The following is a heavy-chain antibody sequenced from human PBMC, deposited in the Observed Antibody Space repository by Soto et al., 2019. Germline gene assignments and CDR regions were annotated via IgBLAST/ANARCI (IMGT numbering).Heavy chain of an antibody. D-gene: IGHD4-17*01. Sequence: GGSLRLSCAASGFTFSSYWMHWVRQAPGKGLVWVSRINSDGSSTSYADSVKGRFTISRDNAKNTLYLQMNSLRAEDTAVYYCAREGNYGGNSPYYYYYGMDVWGQGTTVTVSS. V-gene: IGHV3-74*01. CDR2: INSDGSST. J-gene: IGHJ6*02. CDR1: GFTFSSYW. CDR3: AREGNYGGNSPYYYYYGMDV.